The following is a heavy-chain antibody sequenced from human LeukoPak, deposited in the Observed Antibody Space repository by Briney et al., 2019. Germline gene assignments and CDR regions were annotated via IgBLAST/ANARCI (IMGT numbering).Heavy chain of an antibody. D-gene: IGHD6-13*01. J-gene: IGHJ1*01. CDR2: IYYSGST. V-gene: IGHV4-59*01. CDR3: ARAEQQLVYFQH. CDR1: GGSISSYY. Sequence: SETLSLTCTVSGGSISSYYWSWIRQPPGKGLEWIGYIYYSGSTNYNPSLKSRVTISLDTSKNQFSLKLSSVTAADTAVYYCARAEQQLVYFQHWGQGTLVTVSS.